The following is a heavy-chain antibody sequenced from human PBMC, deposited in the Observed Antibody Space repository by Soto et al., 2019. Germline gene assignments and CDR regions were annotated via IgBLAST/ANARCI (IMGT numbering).Heavy chain of an antibody. V-gene: IGHV3-23*01. D-gene: IGHD1-26*01. CDR2: ISDTGGST. CDR1: GFTFSSYV. Sequence: EVQLLESGGGLVQPGGSLRLSCVASGFTFSSYVMSWVRQAPGRGLEWVSTISDTGGSTFYADSVKGRFTISRDNAKNTLYLQMNSLRAEDTAVYYCARYGGSINWGQGTLLTVSS. CDR3: ARYGGSIN. J-gene: IGHJ4*02.